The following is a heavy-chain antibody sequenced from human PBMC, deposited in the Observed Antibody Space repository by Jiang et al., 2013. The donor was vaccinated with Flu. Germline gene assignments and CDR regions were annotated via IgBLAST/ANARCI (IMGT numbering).Heavy chain of an antibody. D-gene: IGHD3-10*01. V-gene: IGHV4-39*01. Sequence: PGLVKPSETLSLTCTVSGGSISSSSYYWGWIRQPPGKGLEWIGSIYYSGSTYYNPSLKSRVTISVDTSKNQFSLKLSSVTAADTAVYYCATVLLWFGELLTINYGFDYWGQGTLVTVSS. J-gene: IGHJ4*02. CDR3: ATVLLWFGELLTINYGFDY. CDR1: GGSISSSSYY. CDR2: IYYSGST.